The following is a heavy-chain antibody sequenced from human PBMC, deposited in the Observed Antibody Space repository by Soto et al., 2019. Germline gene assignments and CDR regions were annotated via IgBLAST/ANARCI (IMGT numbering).Heavy chain of an antibody. CDR1: GFTFSSYD. CDR2: IGTTGDA. Sequence: EVQLVESGGGLVQPGGSLRLSCAASGFTFSSYDMHWVRQTEGKGLEWVAAIGTTGDAYYPGSATGRFTISRENAKNSLYRQMNHLRVGDTAVYFCAGGRSGWYAEFDFWGPGTQVTVSS. V-gene: IGHV3-13*01. CDR3: AGGRSGWYAEFDF. J-gene: IGHJ4*02. D-gene: IGHD6-19*01.